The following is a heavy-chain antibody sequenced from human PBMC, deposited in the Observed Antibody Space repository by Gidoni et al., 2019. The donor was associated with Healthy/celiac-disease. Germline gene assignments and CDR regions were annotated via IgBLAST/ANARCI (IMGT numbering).Heavy chain of an antibody. J-gene: IGHJ3*02. Sequence: QVPLVQSGAEVTKPGASVKVSCKASGYTFTGYYMHWVRQAPGQGLEWLGWINPNSGGTNYAQKFQGWVTMTRDTSISTAYMELSRLRSDDTAVYYCARERFDSLGLRHAFDIWGQGTMVTVSS. CDR1: GYTFTGYY. CDR2: INPNSGGT. D-gene: IGHD1-26*01. V-gene: IGHV1-2*04. CDR3: ARERFDSLGLRHAFDI.